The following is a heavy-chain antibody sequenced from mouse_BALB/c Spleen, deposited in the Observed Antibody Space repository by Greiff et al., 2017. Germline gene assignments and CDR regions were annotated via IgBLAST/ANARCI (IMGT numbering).Heavy chain of an antibody. CDR3: ARDEGELGRFAY. Sequence: EVQLQESGGGLVQPGGSRKLSCAASGFTFSDYGMAWVRQAPGKGPEWVAFISNLAYSIYYADTVTGRFTISRENAKNTLYLEMSSLRSEDTAMYYCARDEGELGRFAYWGQGTLVTVSA. CDR1: GFTFSDYG. D-gene: IGHD4-1*01. CDR2: ISNLAYSI. J-gene: IGHJ3*01. V-gene: IGHV5-15*02.